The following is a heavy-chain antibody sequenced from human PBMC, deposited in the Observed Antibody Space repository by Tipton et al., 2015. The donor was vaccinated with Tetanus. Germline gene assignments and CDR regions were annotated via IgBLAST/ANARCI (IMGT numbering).Heavy chain of an antibody. CDR1: GYSFNTYW. Sequence: VQLGQSGAEIKKPGESLNIACNASGYSFNTYWIAWVRQMPAKGPEWMGIIYPVDSDSRYSPTFQGQVTMSVDKSINTAFLHWSSLKDSDTAIYYCARLHLRTFASSSGFWGQGTIVTVSS. V-gene: IGHV5-51*01. CDR2: IYPVDSDS. J-gene: IGHJ4*02. CDR3: ARLHLRTFASSSGF. D-gene: IGHD6-6*01.